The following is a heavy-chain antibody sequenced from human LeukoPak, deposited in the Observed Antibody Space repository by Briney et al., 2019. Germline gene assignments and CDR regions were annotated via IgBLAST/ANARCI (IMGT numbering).Heavy chain of an antibody. D-gene: IGHD6-13*01. J-gene: IGHJ3*02. CDR1: GYTFTSYG. CDR2: IIPIFGTA. Sequence: SVKVSCKASGYTFTSYGISWVRQAPGQGVEWMGGIIPIFGTANYAQKFQGRVTITADESTSTAYMELSSLRSEDTAVYYCARDEAAAATGAFDIWGQGTMVTVSS. V-gene: IGHV1-69*13. CDR3: ARDEAAAATGAFDI.